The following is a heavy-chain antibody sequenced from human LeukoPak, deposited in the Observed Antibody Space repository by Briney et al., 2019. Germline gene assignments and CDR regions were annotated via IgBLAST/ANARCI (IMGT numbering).Heavy chain of an antibody. CDR2: IYHSGST. V-gene: IGHV4-38-2*02. Sequence: SETLSLTCTVSGYSISSGYYWGWIRQPPGKGLEWIGSIYHSGSTYYKPSLKSRVTISVDTSKNQFSLKLSSVTAADTAVYYCARGGYYGSGNDFRFDPWGQGTLVTVSS. J-gene: IGHJ5*02. CDR3: ARGGYYGSGNDFRFDP. D-gene: IGHD3-10*01. CDR1: GYSISSGYY.